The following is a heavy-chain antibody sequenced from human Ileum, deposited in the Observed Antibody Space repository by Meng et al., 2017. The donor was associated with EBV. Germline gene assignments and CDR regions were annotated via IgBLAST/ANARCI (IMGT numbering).Heavy chain of an antibody. V-gene: IGHV4-39*01. Sequence: QLPLQELGPGVVKPLKTVPSTCLVSGGSISSSDYYWGWIRQSPGKGLEWIGSLYFSGSTYSNPSLESRVTISVDTSNNQFSLKLSSVTAADTAVYYCARRGYSSGWYAYDYWGQGTLVTVSS. J-gene: IGHJ4*02. D-gene: IGHD6-19*01. CDR2: LYFSGST. CDR1: GGSISSSDYY. CDR3: ARRGYSSGWYAYDY.